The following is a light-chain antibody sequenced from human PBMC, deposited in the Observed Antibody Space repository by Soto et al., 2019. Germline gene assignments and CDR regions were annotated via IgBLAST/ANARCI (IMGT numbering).Light chain of an antibody. CDR1: QRISTN. CDR3: QQYGSSPRT. Sequence: EIVMTQSPATLSVSPWESATLSCRASQRISTNLAWYQHKRGQAPRLLIYGASTRATGIPARFSGSGSETDFTLTISRLEPEDFAVYWCQQYGSSPRTFGQGTKVDIK. V-gene: IGKV3-20*01. CDR2: GAS. J-gene: IGKJ1*01.